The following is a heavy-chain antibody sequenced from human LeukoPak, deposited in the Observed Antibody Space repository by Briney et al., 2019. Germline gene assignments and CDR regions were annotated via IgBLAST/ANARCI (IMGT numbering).Heavy chain of an antibody. CDR1: GFTFSDYF. V-gene: IGHV3-11*06. CDR2: ISSSSSGYT. D-gene: IGHD3-3*01. CDR3: AVSATSGSINY. Sequence: PGGSLRLSCATPGFTFSDYFVTWIRQTPGKGLELVSYISSSSSGYTNYADSVRGRFTISRDNAKNSLFLQMNSLRTEDTAVYYCAVSATSGSINYWGQGTLVTVSS. J-gene: IGHJ4*02.